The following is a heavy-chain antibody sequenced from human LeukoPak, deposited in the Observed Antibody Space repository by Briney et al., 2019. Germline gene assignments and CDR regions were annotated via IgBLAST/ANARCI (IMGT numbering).Heavy chain of an antibody. CDR1: GDSVSSNSAA. V-gene: IGHV6-1*01. D-gene: IGHD1-1*01. J-gene: IGHJ4*02. CDR3: TRDGIRVLDY. CDR2: TYYRSKWYN. Sequence: SQTLSLTCAISGDSVSSNSAAWDWIRQSPSRGLEWLGRTYYRSKWYNDYAVSVKSRIVINPDTSKNQFSLQLSSVTPEDTAVYYCTRDGIRVLDYWGQGILVTVSS.